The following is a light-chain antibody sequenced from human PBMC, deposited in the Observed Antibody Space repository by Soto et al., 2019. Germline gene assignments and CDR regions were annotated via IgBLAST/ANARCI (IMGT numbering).Light chain of an antibody. Sequence: QSVLTQPPSVSGAPGQRVTISCTGGSSKIGAGYDVHWYQQLPGTAPKLLIYGNSNRPSGVPDRFSGSKSGTSASLAITGLQAVDEADYYCQSYDSSLSGYVFGTGTKVTVL. CDR3: QSYDSSLSGYV. J-gene: IGLJ1*01. V-gene: IGLV1-40*01. CDR2: GNS. CDR1: SSKIGAGYD.